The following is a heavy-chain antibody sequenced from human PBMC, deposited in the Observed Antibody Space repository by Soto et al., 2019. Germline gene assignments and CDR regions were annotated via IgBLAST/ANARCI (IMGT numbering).Heavy chain of an antibody. V-gene: IGHV5-51*01. CDR3: ARHKEAVVPPYYYYYMDV. J-gene: IGHJ6*03. CDR1: GYSFTSYW. CDR2: IYPGDSDT. Sequence: GESLKISCKGSGYSFTSYWIGWVRQMPGKGLEWMGIIYPGDSDTRYSPSFQGQVTISADKSISTAYLQWSSLKASDTAMYYCARHKEAVVPPYYYYYMDVWGKGTTVTVSS. D-gene: IGHD2-2*01.